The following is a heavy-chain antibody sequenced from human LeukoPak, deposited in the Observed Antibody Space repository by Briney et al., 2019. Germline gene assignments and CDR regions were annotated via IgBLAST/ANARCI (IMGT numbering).Heavy chain of an antibody. CDR2: IYYSGST. CDR1: GGSISSYY. Sequence: SETLSLTCTVSGGSISSYYWSWIRQPPGKGLEWIGYIYYSGSTNYNPSLKSRVTISVDTSKNQFSLKLSSVTAADTAVYYCARGAGGYYYVAVYWGQGTLVTVSS. D-gene: IGHD3-22*01. V-gene: IGHV4-59*01. CDR3: ARGAGGYYYVAVY. J-gene: IGHJ4*02.